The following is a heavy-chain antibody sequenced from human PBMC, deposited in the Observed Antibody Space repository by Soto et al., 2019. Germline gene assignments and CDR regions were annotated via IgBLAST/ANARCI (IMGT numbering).Heavy chain of an antibody. D-gene: IGHD2-15*01. CDR3: VKDLAASGWFDP. V-gene: IGHV3-23*01. J-gene: IGHJ5*02. CDR1: GFMFSGYA. CDR2: VSNSGTST. Sequence: QLLESGGGLAQPGESLTLSCAASGFMFSGYAMSWVRQAPGKGLEWVSAVSNSGTSTSYADSVKGRFTISRDNSKNTLHLQMSGLGAEDTALYYCVKDLAASGWFDPWGQGTLFIVSS.